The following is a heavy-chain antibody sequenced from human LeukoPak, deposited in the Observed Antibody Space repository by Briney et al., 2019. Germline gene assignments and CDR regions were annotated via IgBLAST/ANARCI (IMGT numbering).Heavy chain of an antibody. D-gene: IGHD6-13*01. CDR1: GYRFTDYY. CDR3: ASALNSRSSSC. V-gene: IGHV1-2*02. J-gene: IGHJ4*02. CDR2: FNPETGGT. Sequence: GASVKVSCKASGYRFTDYYMHWVRQAPGQGLEWMGWFNPETGGTKHAQRFQGRVTMTTDTTISTAYMELTRLRSDDTAVYYCASALNSRSSSCWGQGTRVTVSS.